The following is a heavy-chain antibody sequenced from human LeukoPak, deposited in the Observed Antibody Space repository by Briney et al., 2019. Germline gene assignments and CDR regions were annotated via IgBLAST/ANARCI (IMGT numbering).Heavy chain of an antibody. CDR2: ISGNNGNT. CDR3: ARGRAAGAFWLDY. CDR1: GYTFSSYG. D-gene: IGHD6-13*01. J-gene: IGHJ4*02. Sequence: EASVKVSCKASGYTFSSYGISWVRQAPGQGLEWMGWISGNNGNTNYAQKVQGRVTMTTDTSTSTACMELRSLRSDDTAVYYCARGRAAGAFWLDYWGQGTLVTVSS. V-gene: IGHV1-18*01.